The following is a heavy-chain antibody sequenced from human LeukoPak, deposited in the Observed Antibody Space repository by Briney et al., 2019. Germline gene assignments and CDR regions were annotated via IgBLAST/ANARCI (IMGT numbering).Heavy chain of an antibody. D-gene: IGHD1/OR15-1a*01. J-gene: IGHJ6*03. V-gene: IGHV4-59*01. CDR1: GGSISSYY. CDR2: IYYSGST. Sequence: KPSETLSLTCTVSGGSISSYYGSWIRQPPGKGLEWIGYIYYSGSTNYNPSLKSRVTISVDTSKNQFSLKLSSVTAADTAVYYCARDLRNNRGGYYYYYMDVWGKGTTVTVSS. CDR3: ARDLRNNRGGYYYYYMDV.